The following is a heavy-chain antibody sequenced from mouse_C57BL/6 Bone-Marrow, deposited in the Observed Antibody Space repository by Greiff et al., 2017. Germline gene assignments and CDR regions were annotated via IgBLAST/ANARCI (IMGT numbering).Heavy chain of an antibody. CDR2: IHPNSGST. Sequence: QVQLQQPGAELVKPGASVKLSCKASGYTFTSYWMHWVKQRPGQGLEWIGMIHPNSGSTNYNEKFKSKATLTVAKSSSTAYMQLSSRTSEDSAVYYCAIDELRLPIYYYAMDYWGQGTSVTVSS. D-gene: IGHD3-2*02. CDR1: GYTFTSYW. CDR3: AIDELRLPIYYYAMDY. J-gene: IGHJ4*01. V-gene: IGHV1-64*01.